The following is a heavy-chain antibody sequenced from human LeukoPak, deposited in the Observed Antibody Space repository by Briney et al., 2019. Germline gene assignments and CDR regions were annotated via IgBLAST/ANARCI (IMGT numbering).Heavy chain of an antibody. D-gene: IGHD3-22*01. CDR1: GGSISSSSYY. J-gene: IGHJ4*02. V-gene: IGHV4-39*02. CDR3: ARELDYYDSSGYNNY. Sequence: SETLSLTCTVSGGSISSSSYYWGWIRQPPGKGLEWIGSIYYSGSTYYNPSLKSRVTISVDTSKNQFSLKLSSVTAADTAVYYCARELDYYDSSGYNNYWGQGTLVTVSS. CDR2: IYYSGST.